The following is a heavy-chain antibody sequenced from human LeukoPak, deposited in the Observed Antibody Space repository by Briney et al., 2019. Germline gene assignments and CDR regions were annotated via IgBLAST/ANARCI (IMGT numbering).Heavy chain of an antibody. D-gene: IGHD3-10*01. J-gene: IGHJ4*02. Sequence: PGGSLRLSCAASGFTFSSYAMSWVRQAPGKGLEWVSAISGSGGSTYYADSVKGRFTISRDNSKNTLYLQMNSLRAEDTAVYYFAKAKCSMVRGVKFFDYGGQGTLVTVSS. V-gene: IGHV3-23*01. CDR2: ISGSGGST. CDR1: GFTFSSYA. CDR3: AKAKCSMVRGVKFFDY.